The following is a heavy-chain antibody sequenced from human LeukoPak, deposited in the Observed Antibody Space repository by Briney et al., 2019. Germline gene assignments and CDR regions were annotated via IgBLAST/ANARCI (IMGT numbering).Heavy chain of an antibody. CDR1: GVSLRSYG. V-gene: IGHV3-30*03. J-gene: IGHJ4*02. CDR3: TTKVIRGNSGDDYDD. CDR2: ISPDGNDQ. D-gene: IGHD5-12*01. Sequence: GGSLRLSCAVSGVSLRSYGMHRVRQAPGKGLEWVALISPDGNDQKYGDSVRGRFTISRDDSKSTLYLQMNSLRAEDTAVYYCTTKVIRGNSGDDYDDWGQGTLVTVSS.